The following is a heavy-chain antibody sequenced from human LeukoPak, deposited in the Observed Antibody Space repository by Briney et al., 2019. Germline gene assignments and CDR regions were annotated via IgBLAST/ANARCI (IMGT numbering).Heavy chain of an antibody. CDR2: INPNSGGT. CDR1: GYTFTGYH. V-gene: IGHV1-2*02. J-gene: IGHJ5*02. Sequence: ASVKVSCKASGYTFTGYHMHWVRQAPGQGLEWMGWINPNSGGTNYAQKFQGRVTMTRDTSISTAYMELSRLRSDDTAVYYCARAGGHLYCSSTSCYGAGHWFDPWGQGTLVTVSS. D-gene: IGHD2-2*01. CDR3: ARAGGHLYCSSTSCYGAGHWFDP.